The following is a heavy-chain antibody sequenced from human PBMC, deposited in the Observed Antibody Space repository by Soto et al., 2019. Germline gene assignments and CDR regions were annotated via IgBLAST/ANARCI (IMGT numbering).Heavy chain of an antibody. D-gene: IGHD3-3*01. CDR1: GGTFSSYA. V-gene: IGHV1-69*13. CDR2: IIPIFGTA. J-gene: IGHJ4*02. CDR3: ARQVDTIFGVVSASPDY. Sequence: GASVKVSCKASGGTFSSYAISWVRQAPGQGLEWMGGIIPIFGTANYAQKFQGRVTITADESTSTAYMELSSLRSEDTAVYYCARQVDTIFGVVSASPDYWGQGTLVTVSS.